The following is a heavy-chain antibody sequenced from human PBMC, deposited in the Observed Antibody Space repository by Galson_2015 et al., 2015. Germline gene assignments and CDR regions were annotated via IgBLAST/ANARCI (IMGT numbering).Heavy chain of an antibody. V-gene: IGHV3-11*04. J-gene: IGHJ4*02. CDR2: ISSSGSTI. D-gene: IGHD4-17*01. CDR1: GFTFSDYY. CDR3: AREGDYGDYYFDY. Sequence: SLRLSCAASGFTFSDYYMSWIRQAPGKGLEWVSYISSSGSTIYYADSVKGRFTISRDNSKNTLYLQMNSLRAEDTAVYYCAREGDYGDYYFDYWGQGTLVTVSS.